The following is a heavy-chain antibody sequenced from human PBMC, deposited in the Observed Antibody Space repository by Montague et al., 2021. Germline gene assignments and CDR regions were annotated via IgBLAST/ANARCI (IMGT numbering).Heavy chain of an antibody. D-gene: IGHD3-10*01. CDR1: GDSVSNNSAA. Sequence: CAISGDSVSNNSAAWNGIRESPSRGLEWLGRTYYRSTWYTDYAVSVKGRIAINPDTSKNQFSLQLNSVTPEDTAVYYCAREGVGDLLFSFDSWGQGTLVTVSS. CDR3: AREGVGDLLFSFDS. J-gene: IGHJ4*02. CDR2: TYYRSTWYT. V-gene: IGHV6-1*01.